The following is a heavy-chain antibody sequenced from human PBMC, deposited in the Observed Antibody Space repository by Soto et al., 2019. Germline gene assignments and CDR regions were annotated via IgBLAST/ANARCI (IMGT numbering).Heavy chain of an antibody. CDR3: AKDSEGYYDSSGYCHY. V-gene: IGHV3-30*18. CDR1: GFTFSSYG. D-gene: IGHD3-22*01. Sequence: PGGSLRLSCAGSGFTFSSYGMHWVRQAPGKGLEWVAVISYDGSNKYYADSVKGRFTISRDNSKNTLYLQMSSLRAEDTAVYYCAKDSEGYYDSSGYCHYWGQGTLVTVSS. CDR2: ISYDGSNK. J-gene: IGHJ4*02.